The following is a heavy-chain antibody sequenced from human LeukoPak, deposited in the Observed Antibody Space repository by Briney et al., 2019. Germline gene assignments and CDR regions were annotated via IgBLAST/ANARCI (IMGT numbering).Heavy chain of an antibody. J-gene: IGHJ4*02. D-gene: IGHD6-13*01. CDR1: GGSISSYY. Sequence: SETLSLTCTVSGGSISSYYWSWIRQPPGKGLEWIGYIYYSGSTNYNPSLKSRVTISVDTSKNQFSLKLSSVTAADTAVYYCASLSKTRYSSSWYVQYWGQGTLVTVSS. CDR2: IYYSGST. CDR3: ASLSKTRYSSSWYVQY. V-gene: IGHV4-59*08.